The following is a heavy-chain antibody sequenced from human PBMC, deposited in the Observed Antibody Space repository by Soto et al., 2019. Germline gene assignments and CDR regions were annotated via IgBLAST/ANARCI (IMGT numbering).Heavy chain of an antibody. Sequence: ASVKVSCKASGYTLTSYGISWVRQAPGQGLEWMGWISAYNGNTNYAQKLQGRVTMTTDTSTSTAYMELRSLRSDDTAVYYCARDHLVVPAAMRWFDPCGPGPLVTVSS. D-gene: IGHD2-2*01. J-gene: IGHJ5*02. V-gene: IGHV1-18*01. CDR3: ARDHLVVPAAMRWFDP. CDR1: GYTLTSYG. CDR2: ISAYNGNT.